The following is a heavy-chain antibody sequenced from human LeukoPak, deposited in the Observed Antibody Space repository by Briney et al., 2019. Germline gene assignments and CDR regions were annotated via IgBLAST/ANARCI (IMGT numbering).Heavy chain of an antibody. CDR2: INPNSVDT. J-gene: IGHJ3*02. CDR3: ARGSEVGGTEKNALDI. D-gene: IGHD1-26*01. CDR1: GYTFTDYY. Sequence: ASVKVSCKTSGYTFTDYYIHWVRQAPGQGLEWMVWINPNSVDTRYAQKFQDRVTMTSDTSITTAYMELSGLRSDDTALYYCARGSEVGGTEKNALDIWGQGTMVIVSS. V-gene: IGHV1-2*02.